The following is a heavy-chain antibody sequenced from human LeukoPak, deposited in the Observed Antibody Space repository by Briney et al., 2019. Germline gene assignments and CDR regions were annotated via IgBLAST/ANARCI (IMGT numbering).Heavy chain of an antibody. CDR3: ARASHVGYSGYDYEDY. CDR1: GYTFTNYD. V-gene: IGHV1-8*01. D-gene: IGHD5-12*01. CDR2: MNPNSDNT. Sequence: GASVKVSCKVSGYTFTNYDINWVRQATGQGLEWMGWMNPNSDNTGYAQRFQGRVTMTRNTSISTAYMELSSLRSEDTAVYYCARASHVGYSGYDYEDYWGQGTLVTVSS. J-gene: IGHJ4*02.